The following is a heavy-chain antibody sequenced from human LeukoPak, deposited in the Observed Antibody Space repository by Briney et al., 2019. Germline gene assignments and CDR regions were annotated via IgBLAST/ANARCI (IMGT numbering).Heavy chain of an antibody. J-gene: IGHJ4*02. CDR1: GFTFSSYA. V-gene: IGHV3-30*04. CDR3: AGGGVYSSGWYYFDY. D-gene: IGHD6-19*01. Sequence: GGSLRLSCAVSGFTFSSYAMHWVRQAPGKGLEWVAVISYDGSKYYADSVKGRFTISRDNTKNTLYVQMNSLRAEDTAVYYCAGGGVYSSGWYYFDYWGQGTLVTVSS. CDR2: ISYDGSK.